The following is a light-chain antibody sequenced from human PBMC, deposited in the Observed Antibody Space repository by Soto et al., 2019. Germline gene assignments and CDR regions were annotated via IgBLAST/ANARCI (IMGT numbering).Light chain of an antibody. CDR1: QTISSW. CDR2: KAS. J-gene: IGKJ5*01. V-gene: IGKV1-5*03. Sequence: IQMTHSPSTLCGSLSYRVTLTLRASQTISSWLAWYQQKPGKAPKLLIYKASTLKSGVPSRFSGSGSGTHFTFTITSLQPEDIATYYCQQFDSLPPTFGQGTRLEIK. CDR3: QQFDSLPPT.